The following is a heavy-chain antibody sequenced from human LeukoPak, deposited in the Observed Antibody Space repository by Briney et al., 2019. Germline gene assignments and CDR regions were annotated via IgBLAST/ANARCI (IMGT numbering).Heavy chain of an antibody. J-gene: IGHJ3*02. Sequence: GSLRLSCAASGFTVTSKHMSWVRQAPGKGLEWIGRIYTSGSTNYNPSLKSRVTMSVDTSKNQFSLKLSSVTAADTAVYYCARDPFNAIDIWGQGTMVTVSS. CDR3: ARDPFNAIDI. CDR2: IYTSGST. V-gene: IGHV4-4*07. D-gene: IGHD3-16*01. CDR1: GFTVTSKH.